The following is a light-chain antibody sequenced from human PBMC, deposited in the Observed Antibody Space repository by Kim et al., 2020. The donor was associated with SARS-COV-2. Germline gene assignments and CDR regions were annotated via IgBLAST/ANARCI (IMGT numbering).Light chain of an antibody. CDR3: QSYNRSNVI. V-gene: IGLV6-57*03. J-gene: IGLJ2*01. Sequence: GRAVTIDGTRSSGSSGDNYVEWYQQRPGGAPTTLIYEDDQRPSGVPDRCSGSIDSSSNSASLTISGLKTEDEADYYCQSYNRSNVIFGGGTQLTVL. CDR1: SGSSGDNY. CDR2: EDD.